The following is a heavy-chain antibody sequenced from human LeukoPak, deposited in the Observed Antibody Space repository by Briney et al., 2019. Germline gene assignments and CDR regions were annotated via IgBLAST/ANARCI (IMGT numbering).Heavy chain of an antibody. D-gene: IGHD2-15*01. CDR2: INPNSGGT. CDR1: GYTFTGYY. Sequence: AAAKVSCKASGYTFTGYYMQWVPQGPGQGVEWMGWINPNSGGTNYAQKFKGRVTMTRDTSISTAYMELSRLRSDDTAVYYCARDPGRGAFDIWGQGTMVTVSS. J-gene: IGHJ3*02. V-gene: IGHV1-2*02. CDR3: ARDPGRGAFDI.